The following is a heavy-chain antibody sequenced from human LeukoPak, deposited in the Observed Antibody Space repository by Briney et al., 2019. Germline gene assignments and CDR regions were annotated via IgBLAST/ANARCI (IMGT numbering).Heavy chain of an antibody. V-gene: IGHV3-53*01. D-gene: IGHD1-14*01. Sequence: PGGSLRLSCAASGFTVITKDMTWFRRAPGKGLEWVSVLYSDGNTKYADSVQGRFTISRDNSKNTLYLEMNSLSPDDTAVYYCARGVEPLAANTLAYWGQGTLVTVSS. CDR3: ARGVEPLAANTLAY. CDR2: LYSDGNT. CDR1: GFTVITKD. J-gene: IGHJ4*02.